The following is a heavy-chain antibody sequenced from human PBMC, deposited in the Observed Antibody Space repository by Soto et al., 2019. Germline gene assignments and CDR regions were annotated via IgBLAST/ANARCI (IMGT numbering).Heavy chain of an antibody. D-gene: IGHD3-10*02. J-gene: IGHJ6*02. CDR3: AHELSRYYYVMAV. CDR2: IYWNGNE. CDR1: GFSVTSSVVG. V-gene: IGHV2-5*01. Sequence: QLTLRESGPTLVKPTQTLTVTCSFSGFSVTSSVVGVGWFRQPPRQALQWLALIYWNGNERYSPSLNKRLTVTKDTSKNQVVLTMTNVDPVDTATYFCAHELSRYYYVMAVWGPGTNVTVSS.